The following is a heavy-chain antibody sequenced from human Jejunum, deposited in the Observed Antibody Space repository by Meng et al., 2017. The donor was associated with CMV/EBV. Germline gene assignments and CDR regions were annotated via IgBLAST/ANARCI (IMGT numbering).Heavy chain of an antibody. CDR3: ARVTHSSAYYSDPIFDY. CDR2: IKEDGSEK. D-gene: IGHD3-22*01. CDR1: NFRNYW. V-gene: IGHV3-7*01. J-gene: IGHJ4*02. Sequence: NFRNYWMTWVRQAPGKGLEWVANIKEDGSEKYYVESVRGRFTISRDNAKNSLYLQVSSLRAEDTAVYYCARVTHSSAYYSDPIFDYLGQGTLVTVSS.